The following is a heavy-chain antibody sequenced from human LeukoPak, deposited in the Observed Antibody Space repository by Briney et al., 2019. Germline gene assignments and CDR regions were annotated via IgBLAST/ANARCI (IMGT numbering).Heavy chain of an antibody. CDR2: INPSAGST. Sequence: ASVKVSCKASGYTFTSYYLHWVRQPPGQGLEWMGIINPSAGSTSYAQKFQGRVTLTRDMSTSTVYMEVSSLRSEDTAVYYCARDLRFGELSFLPFDYWGQGTLVTVSS. D-gene: IGHD3-10*01. V-gene: IGHV1-46*01. CDR1: GYTFTSYY. CDR3: ARDLRFGELSFLPFDY. J-gene: IGHJ4*02.